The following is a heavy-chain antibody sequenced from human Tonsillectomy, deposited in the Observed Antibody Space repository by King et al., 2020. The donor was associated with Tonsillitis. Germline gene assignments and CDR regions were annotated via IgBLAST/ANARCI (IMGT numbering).Heavy chain of an antibody. CDR3: AKDLELVAVAATTGMDV. D-gene: IGHD2-15*01. CDR1: GFTFSTYG. Sequence: VQLVESGGGVVQPGRSLRLSCAASGFTFSTYGMHWVRQAPGKGLEWVAVISYDGSKKYYADSVKGRFTISRDNSKNTLYLQMNSLRAEDTAVYHCAKDLELVAVAATTGMDVWGQGATVTVSS. CDR2: ISYDGSKK. J-gene: IGHJ6*02. V-gene: IGHV3-30*18.